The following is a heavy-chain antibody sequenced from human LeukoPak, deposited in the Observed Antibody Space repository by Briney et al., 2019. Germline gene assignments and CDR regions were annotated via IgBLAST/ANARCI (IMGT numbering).Heavy chain of an antibody. Sequence: PGGSLRLSCAASGFTFSSYAMSWVRQAPGKGLEWVSGVSDSGTGTYYADSVKGRFTISRDISKNTLFLQMNSLRAEDTAVYYCAKDHIRRDGYSDFDYWGQGTLVTVSS. CDR2: VSDSGTGT. V-gene: IGHV3-23*01. D-gene: IGHD5-24*01. CDR3: AKDHIRRDGYSDFDY. J-gene: IGHJ4*02. CDR1: GFTFSSYA.